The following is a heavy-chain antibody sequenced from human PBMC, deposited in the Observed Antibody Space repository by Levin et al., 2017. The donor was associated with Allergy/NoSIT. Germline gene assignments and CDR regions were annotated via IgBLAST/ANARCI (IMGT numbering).Heavy chain of an antibody. CDR3: AKDPTHDFWSGYPYFDF. J-gene: IGHJ4*02. CDR1: GFTFRNYA. Sequence: GESLKISCAASGFTFRNYAMSWVRQAPGKGLEWVSAISVSGGSTYYADSVKGRFIISRDNSEDTLYLHMNSLRAEDSAVYYCAKDPTHDFWSGYPYFDFWGRGTLVSVSS. CDR2: ISVSGGST. V-gene: IGHV3-23*01. D-gene: IGHD3-3*01.